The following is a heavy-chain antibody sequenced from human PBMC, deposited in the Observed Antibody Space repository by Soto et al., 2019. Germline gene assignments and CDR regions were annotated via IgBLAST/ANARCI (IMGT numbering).Heavy chain of an antibody. J-gene: IGHJ3*02. D-gene: IGHD6-19*01. CDR1: AGSFSHYY. Sequence: QVQPQPWGAGLLKPSETLSLTWTVYAGSFSHYYWNWIRQSPGKGLEWIGKIKHGGSSSYNPSLRSRVSISVDMSKNQFSLTLSSVTAADTAVYYCARGGSSDWQVALDIWGQGTMVPVSS. V-gene: IGHV4-34*01. CDR3: ARGGSSDWQVALDI. CDR2: IKHGGSS.